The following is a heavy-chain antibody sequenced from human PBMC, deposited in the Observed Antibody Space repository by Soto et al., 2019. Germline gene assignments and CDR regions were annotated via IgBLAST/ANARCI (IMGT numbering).Heavy chain of an antibody. D-gene: IGHD3-10*01. CDR1: GGTFSSYA. CDR2: IIPIFGTA. V-gene: IGHV1-69*13. CDR3: ARGPVRGVIWEFGY. J-gene: IGHJ4*02. Sequence: ASVKVSCKASGGTFSSYAISWVRQAPGQGLEWMGGIIPIFGTANYAQKFQGRVTITADESTSTAYMELSSLRSEDTAVYYCARGPVRGVIWEFGYWGQGTLVTVSS.